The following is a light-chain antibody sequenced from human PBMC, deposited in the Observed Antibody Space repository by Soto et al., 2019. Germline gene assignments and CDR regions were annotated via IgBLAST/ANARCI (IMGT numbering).Light chain of an antibody. J-gene: IGKJ1*01. CDR2: GTS. CDR1: QSVSRSD. CDR3: QQYGSSLRT. Sequence: EIVLTQSPGTLSLSPWERATLSCRASQSVSRSDLAWYQHKPGQSPRLLIYGTSSRATGIPDRFSGSGSGTDSTLTISRLEPEDFAVYYCQQYGSSLRTFGQGTKVDIK. V-gene: IGKV3-20*01.